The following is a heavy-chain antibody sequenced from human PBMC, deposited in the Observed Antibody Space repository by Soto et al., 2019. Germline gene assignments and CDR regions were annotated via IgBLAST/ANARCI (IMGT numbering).Heavy chain of an antibody. Sequence: SETLSLTCAVYGGSFSGYDWTWIRQPPGTGLEWIGEINHSGSSNYNPSLKSRVTITVDTSKNQFSQKLTSVTAADTAVYYCARDKITGLFDYWGQGTLVTVSS. D-gene: IGHD2-8*02. J-gene: IGHJ4*02. CDR2: INHSGSS. CDR1: GGSFSGYD. V-gene: IGHV4-34*01. CDR3: ARDKITGLFDY.